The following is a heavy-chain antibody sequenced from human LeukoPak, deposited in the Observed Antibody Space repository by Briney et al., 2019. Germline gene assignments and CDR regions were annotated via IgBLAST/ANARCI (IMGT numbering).Heavy chain of an antibody. J-gene: IGHJ6*02. CDR1: GSTFSGSA. D-gene: IGHD6-13*01. Sequence: GGSLRLSCAASGSTFSGSAMHWVRQASGKGLEWVGRIRSKANSYATAYAASVKGRFTISRDDSKNTAYLQMNSLKTEDTAVYHCTRIDSSWYYSDYYGMDVWGQGTTVTVSS. CDR3: TRIDSSWYYSDYYGMDV. CDR2: IRSKANSYAT. V-gene: IGHV3-73*01.